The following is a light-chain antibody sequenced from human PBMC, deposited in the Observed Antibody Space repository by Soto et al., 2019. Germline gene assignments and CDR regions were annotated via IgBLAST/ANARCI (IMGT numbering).Light chain of an antibody. Sequence: EIVMTQSPATLSVSPGERATLSCRASQSVSSNLAWYQQKPGQAPRLLIYGASTRATGIPARFSGSGPGTEFTLPLSSLQSEDFAVYYCQQYNNWPPLTFGGGTKVEIK. CDR1: QSVSSN. CDR2: GAS. V-gene: IGKV3-15*01. CDR3: QQYNNWPPLT. J-gene: IGKJ4*01.